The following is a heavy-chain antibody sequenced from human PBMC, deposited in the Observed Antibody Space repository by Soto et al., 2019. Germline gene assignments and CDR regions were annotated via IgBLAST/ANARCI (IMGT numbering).Heavy chain of an antibody. CDR1: GFTLSSYT. J-gene: IGHJ4*02. V-gene: IGHV3-30-3*01. D-gene: IGHD6-13*01. CDR2: ISYDGSNT. Sequence: QVQLVESGGGVVQPERSLILCCAASGFTLSSYTMHWVRQAPGKGLEWVAVISYDGSNTYYADSVKGRFTISRDTSKNLLSLQINSLSADDTTLYNCAGVTGYGSSWPHSAYWGQGTLVTVSP. CDR3: AGVTGYGSSWPHSAY.